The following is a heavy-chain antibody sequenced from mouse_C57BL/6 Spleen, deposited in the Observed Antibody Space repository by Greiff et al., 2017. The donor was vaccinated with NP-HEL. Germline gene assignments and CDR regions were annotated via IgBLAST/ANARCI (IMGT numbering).Heavy chain of an antibody. D-gene: IGHD2-3*01. CDR2: INPNNGGT. V-gene: IGHV1-18*01. CDR1: GYTFTDYN. Sequence: VQLQQSGPELVKPGASVKIPCKASGYTFTDYNMDWVKQSHGKSLEWIGDINPNNGGTIYNQKFKGKATLTVDKSSSKAYMELRSLTSEDTAVYYCARSIYDGYHWYFDVWGTGTTVTVSS. CDR3: ARSIYDGYHWYFDV. J-gene: IGHJ1*03.